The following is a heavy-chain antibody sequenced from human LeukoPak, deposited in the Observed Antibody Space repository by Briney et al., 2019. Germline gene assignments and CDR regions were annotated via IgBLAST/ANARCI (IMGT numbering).Heavy chain of an antibody. CDR3: ARGKAIFFA. Sequence: SETLSLTCAVYGGSFSGYYWSWIRQPPGKGLEWIGEINHSGSTNYNPSLKGRVTISVDTSKNQFSLKLSSVTAADTAVYYCARGKAIFFAWGQGTLVTVSS. J-gene: IGHJ5*02. CDR2: INHSGST. D-gene: IGHD3-9*01. CDR1: GGSFSGYY. V-gene: IGHV4-34*01.